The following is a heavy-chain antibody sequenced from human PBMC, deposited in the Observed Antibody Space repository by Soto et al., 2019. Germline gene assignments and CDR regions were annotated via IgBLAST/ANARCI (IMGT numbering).Heavy chain of an antibody. J-gene: IGHJ6*02. CDR3: AHRQGHGMDV. CDR2: IYWKDDK. Sequence: QITLKESGPTLVKPTQTLTLTCTFSGLSLSNSGVGVGWIRQPPGKALEWLALIYWKDDKRYIPSLKSRLTITKDTSKNQVVLTMTNMDPVDTTTYYCAHRQGHGMDVWGQGTTVTVSS. CDR1: GLSLSNSGVG. V-gene: IGHV2-5*01.